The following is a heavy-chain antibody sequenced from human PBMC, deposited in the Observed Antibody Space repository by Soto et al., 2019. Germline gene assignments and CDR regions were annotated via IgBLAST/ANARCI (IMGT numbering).Heavy chain of an antibody. V-gene: IGHV1-2*02. J-gene: IGHJ4*02. CDR2: INPNSGGT. D-gene: IGHD6-13*01. CDR1: GYTFTGYY. Sequence: ASVKVSCKASGYTFTGYYMHWVRQAPGQGLEWMGWINPNSGGTNYAQKFQGRVTMTRDTSISTAYMELSRLRSDDTAVYYCASWGVAAAGPYYLDYWGQGTLVTVSS. CDR3: ASWGVAAAGPYYLDY.